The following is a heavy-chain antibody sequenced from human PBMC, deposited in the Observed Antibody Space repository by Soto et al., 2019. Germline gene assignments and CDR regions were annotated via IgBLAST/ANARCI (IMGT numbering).Heavy chain of an antibody. CDR1: GYTFTGYY. V-gene: IGHV1-2*04. D-gene: IGHD3-3*01. J-gene: IGHJ6*03. CDR3: ARGLPILGVVPPSYYRDV. CDR2: INPNSGGT. Sequence: ASVKVSCKASGYTFTGYYMHWVRQAPGQGLEWMGWINPNSGGTNYAQKFQGWVTMTRDTSISTAYMELSRLRSDDTAVYYCARGLPILGVVPPSYYRDVWGKGTTVTVS.